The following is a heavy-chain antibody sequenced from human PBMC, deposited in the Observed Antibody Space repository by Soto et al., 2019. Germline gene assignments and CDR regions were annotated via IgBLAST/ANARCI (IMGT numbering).Heavy chain of an antibody. CDR3: ARAWDSSSWEEPFDY. CDR1: GFTFSSYA. V-gene: IGHV3-30-3*01. J-gene: IGHJ4*02. D-gene: IGHD6-13*01. CDR2: ISYDGSNK. Sequence: GGSLRLSCAASGFTFSSYAMHWVRQAPGKGLEWVAVISYDGSNKYYADSVKGRFTISRDNSKNTLHLQMNSLRAEDTAVYYCARAWDSSSWEEPFDYWGQGTLVTVSS.